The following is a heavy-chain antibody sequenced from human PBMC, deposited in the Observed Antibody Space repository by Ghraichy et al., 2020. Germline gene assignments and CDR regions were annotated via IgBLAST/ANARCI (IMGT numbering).Heavy chain of an antibody. CDR2: IKQDGSAQ. V-gene: IGHV3-7*01. CDR1: GFTFSASW. D-gene: IGHD4-23*01. CDR3: ARGGGNFDL. J-gene: IGHJ4*02. Sequence: GGSLTLSCAASGFTFSASWMSWVRQVPGKGLEWVANIKQDGSAQNYVDSVRGRFTISRDNAKSSLFLQMDSLRVEDTALYYCARGGGNFDLWGQGSLVTVSS.